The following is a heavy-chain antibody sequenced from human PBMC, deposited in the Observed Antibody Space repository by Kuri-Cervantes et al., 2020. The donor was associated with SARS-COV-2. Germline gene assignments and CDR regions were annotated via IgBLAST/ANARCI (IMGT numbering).Heavy chain of an antibody. CDR3: ARSGVSAATGYYYYYMDV. J-gene: IGHJ6*03. CDR2: IKQDGSEK. D-gene: IGHD1-14*01. V-gene: IGHV3-7*03. Sequence: GGSLRLSCAASGFTFSSYWMSWVRQAPGKGLEWVANIKQDGSEKYYVDSVKGRFTISRDNSKNTLYLQMNSLRAEDTAVYYCARSGVSAATGYYYYYMDVWGKGTTVTVSS. CDR1: GFTFSSYW.